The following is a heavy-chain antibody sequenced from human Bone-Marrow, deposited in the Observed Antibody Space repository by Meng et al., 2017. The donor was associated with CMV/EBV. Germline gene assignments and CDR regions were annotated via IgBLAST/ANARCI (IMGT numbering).Heavy chain of an antibody. D-gene: IGHD2-15*01. J-gene: IGHJ6*02. CDR2: INSDGSST. Sequence: GESLKISCAASGFTFSSYWMDWVRQAPGKGLAWVSRINSDGSSTNYADSVKGRFTISRDNAKNTLYLQMNSLRAEDTAVYYCARELGYNYYYYGMDVWGQGTTVTVSS. V-gene: IGHV3-74*01. CDR3: ARELGYNYYYYGMDV. CDR1: GFTFSSYW.